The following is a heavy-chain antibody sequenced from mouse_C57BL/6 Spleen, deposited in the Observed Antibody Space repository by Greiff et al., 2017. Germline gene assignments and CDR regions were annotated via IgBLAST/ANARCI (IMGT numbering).Heavy chain of an antibody. CDR1: GYTFTNYW. J-gene: IGHJ2*01. D-gene: IGHD1-3*01. V-gene: IGHV1-63*01. CDR2: IYPGGGYT. Sequence: LQQSGAELVRPGTSVKMSCKASGYTFTNYWIGWAKQRPGHGLEWIGDIYPGGGYTNYNEKFKGKATLTADKSSSTAYMQFSSLTSEDSAIYYCARNNRYYFDYWGQGTTLTVSS. CDR3: ARNNRYYFDY.